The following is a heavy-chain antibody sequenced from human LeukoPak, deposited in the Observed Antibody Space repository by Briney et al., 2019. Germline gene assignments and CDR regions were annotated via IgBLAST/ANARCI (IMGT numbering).Heavy chain of an antibody. CDR1: GGSISSYY. D-gene: IGHD3-22*01. CDR3: AKDAYSSGYYDY. V-gene: IGHV3-23*01. CDR2: ISGSGGST. Sequence: ETLSLTCTVSGGSISSYYWSWVRQAPGKGLEWVSAISGSGGSTYYADSVKGRFTISRDNSKNTLYLQMNSLRAEDTAVYYCAKDAYSSGYYDYWGQGTLVTVSS. J-gene: IGHJ4*02.